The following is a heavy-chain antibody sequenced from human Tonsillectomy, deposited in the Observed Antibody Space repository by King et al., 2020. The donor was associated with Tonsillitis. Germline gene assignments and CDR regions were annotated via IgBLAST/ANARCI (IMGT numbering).Heavy chain of an antibody. CDR2: ISSSDGST. J-gene: IGHJ5*02. V-gene: IGHV3-23*04. CDR3: ARDSYCSSTSCYTEGWFDP. Sequence: VQLVESGGGLVQPGGSLRLSCAASGFTFNNYVMSWVRQAPGRGLEGVSGISSSDGSTYYAESVKGRVTISRDNSKNTLYLQMNSLRAEDTAVYYCARDSYCSSTSCYTEGWFDPWGQGTLVTVSS. D-gene: IGHD2-2*01. CDR1: GFTFNNYV.